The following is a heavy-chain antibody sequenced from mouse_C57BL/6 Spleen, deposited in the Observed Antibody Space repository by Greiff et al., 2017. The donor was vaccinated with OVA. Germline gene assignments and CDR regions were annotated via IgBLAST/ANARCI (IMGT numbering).Heavy chain of an antibody. CDR2: ISSGGDYI. V-gene: IGHV5-9-1*02. Sequence: MLVESGEGLVKPGGSLKLSCAASGFTFSSYAMSWVRQTPEKRLEWVAYISSGGDYIYYADTVKGRFTISRDNARNTLYLQMSSLKSEDTAMYYCTREGIYYDYDGSYWYFDVWGTGTTVTVSS. D-gene: IGHD2-4*01. CDR3: TREGIYYDYDGSYWYFDV. CDR1: GFTFSSYA. J-gene: IGHJ1*03.